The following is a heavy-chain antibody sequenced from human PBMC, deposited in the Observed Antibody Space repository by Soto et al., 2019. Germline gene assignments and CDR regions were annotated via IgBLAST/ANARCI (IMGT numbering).Heavy chain of an antibody. D-gene: IGHD1-1*01. V-gene: IGHV4-59*01. CDR2: IYYTGST. CDR3: ARVARTGQYYFDF. J-gene: IGHJ4*02. CDR1: GDSINFYY. Sequence: QVQLQESGPGLVKPSETLSLTCTVSGDSINFYYWTWIRQPPGKGLEWMGYIYYTGSTNYNPSLKIRVSISVDTSKNQFSLKLSSVTAADTAVYYCARVARTGQYYFDFWGQGALVTVSS.